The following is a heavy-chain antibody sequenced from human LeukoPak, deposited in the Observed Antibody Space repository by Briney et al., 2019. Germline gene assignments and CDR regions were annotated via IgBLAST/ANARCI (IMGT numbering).Heavy chain of an antibody. V-gene: IGHV1-2*02. J-gene: IGHJ6*02. Sequence: GASVKVSCKASGYTFTGYYMHWVRQAPGQGLEWMGWINPNSGGTNYAQKFQGRVTMTRDTSISTAYMELSRLRSDDTAVYYCYGDYLGYNYYYGMDVWGQGTTVIVSS. CDR1: GYTFTGYY. D-gene: IGHD4-17*01. CDR2: INPNSGGT. CDR3: YGDYLGYNYYYGMDV.